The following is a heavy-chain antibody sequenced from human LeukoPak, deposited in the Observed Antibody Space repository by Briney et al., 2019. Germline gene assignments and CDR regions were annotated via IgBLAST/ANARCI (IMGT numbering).Heavy chain of an antibody. CDR2: IYRSGST. CDR3: VREIFCSGGSRYMDAFDI. V-gene: IGHV4-38-2*02. CDR1: GFSISIDYY. Sequence: PSETLSLTCAVSGFSISIDYYWVWIRQPPGRGLEWIGSIYRSGSTYYNPSLKSRVTMAVDTSKNHFSLKLSSVTAADTAVYYCVREIFCSGGSRYMDAFDIWGQGTVVTVSS. J-gene: IGHJ3*02. D-gene: IGHD2-15*01.